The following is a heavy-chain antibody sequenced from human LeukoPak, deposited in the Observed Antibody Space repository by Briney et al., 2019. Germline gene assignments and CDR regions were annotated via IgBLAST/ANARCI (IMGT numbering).Heavy chain of an antibody. V-gene: IGHV1-69*05. J-gene: IGHJ5*02. D-gene: IGHD4-11*01. CDR2: IIPIFGTA. CDR3: ASIVSMTTVGLDP. Sequence: SVKVSCKASGGTFSSYAISWVRQAPGQGLEWMGGIIPIFGTANYAQKFQGRVTITTDESTSTAYMELSSLRSEDTAVYYCASIVSMTTVGLDPWGQGTLVTVSS. CDR1: GGTFSSYA.